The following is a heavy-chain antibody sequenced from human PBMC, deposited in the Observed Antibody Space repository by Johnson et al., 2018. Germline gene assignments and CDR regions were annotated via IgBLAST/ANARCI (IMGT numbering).Heavy chain of an antibody. J-gene: IGHJ4*02. V-gene: IGHV3-13*01. Sequence: VQLVESGGGLVQPGGSLRLSCAASGFTFSTYDMHWVRQAEGKGLEWVGAISYAGDTYYPDSVKGRFSISRENAKNSFFLQMNSLRDGDTAVYYCTRVMCSGGTCYPLNFDHWGQGTLVTVSS. D-gene: IGHD2-15*01. CDR3: TRVMCSGGTCYPLNFDH. CDR1: GFTFSTYD. CDR2: ISYAGDT.